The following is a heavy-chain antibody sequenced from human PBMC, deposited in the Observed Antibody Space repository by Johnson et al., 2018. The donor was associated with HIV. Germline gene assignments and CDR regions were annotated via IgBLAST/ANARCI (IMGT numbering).Heavy chain of an antibody. V-gene: IGHV3-74*01. D-gene: IGHD3-22*01. CDR3: ARECQYYYDSSGCMYDAFDI. CDR1: GFTFDSYW. CDR2: INSDGSST. Sequence: VQLMESGGGLVQPGGSLRLSCAASGFTFDSYWMHWVRQAPGKGLVWVSRINSDGSSTTYADSVKGRFTISRDNAKNTVYLQMNSLRGEDTAVYYCARECQYYYDSSGCMYDAFDIWGQGTMVTVSS. J-gene: IGHJ3*02.